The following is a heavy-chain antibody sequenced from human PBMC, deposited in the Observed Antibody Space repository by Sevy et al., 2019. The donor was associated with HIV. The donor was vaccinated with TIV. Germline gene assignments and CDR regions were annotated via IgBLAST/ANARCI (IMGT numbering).Heavy chain of an antibody. Sequence: GGSLRLSCVATGFTFSNYGMHWVRQAPGKGLEWVAVILFDGSKTYYADSVKGRFTISRDNSKNTLYLQMNSLRAEDTAVYYCAKPPPLEMWELLNWGLGTLVTVSS. D-gene: IGHD1-26*01. CDR3: AKPPPLEMWELLN. V-gene: IGHV3-30*18. CDR2: ILFDGSKT. CDR1: GFTFSNYG. J-gene: IGHJ4*02.